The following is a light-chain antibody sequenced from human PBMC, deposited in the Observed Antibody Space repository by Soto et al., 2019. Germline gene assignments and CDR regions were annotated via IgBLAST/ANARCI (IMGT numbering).Light chain of an antibody. CDR2: VAS. CDR3: QQYNHWPPIT. V-gene: IGKV3-15*01. CDR1: QSVSNN. Sequence: EIVMTQSPATLSVSPGERVTLSCRASQSVSNNLAWYQQKPGQAPRLLIYVASTRATGTPARFSGSGSGTEFTLTISSLQYEDFAVYYWQQYNHWPPITFGQGTRLEIK. J-gene: IGKJ5*01.